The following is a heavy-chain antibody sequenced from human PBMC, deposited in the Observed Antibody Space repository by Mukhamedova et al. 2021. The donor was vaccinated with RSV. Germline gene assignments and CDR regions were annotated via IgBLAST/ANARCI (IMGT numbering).Heavy chain of an antibody. CDR3: ARTTQYDKSDYYRHFAL. V-gene: IGHV3-7*01. D-gene: IGHD3-22*01. J-gene: IGHJ2*01. CDR2: IKRDGSET. Sequence: VRQAPGKGLEWVANIKRDGSETNYVDSVKGRFTMSRDNAKNSLFLQMNSLRAEDTAVYYCARTTQYDKSDYYRHFALLGRGTLV.